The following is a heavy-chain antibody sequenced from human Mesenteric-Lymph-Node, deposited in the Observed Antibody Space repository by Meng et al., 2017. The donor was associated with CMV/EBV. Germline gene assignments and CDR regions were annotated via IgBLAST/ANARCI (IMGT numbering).Heavy chain of an antibody. CDR3: ARHQRWLKSEGGFNY. CDR1: GGSVSGYY. V-gene: IGHV4-34*01. Sequence: GPLPTWVSGPLKPSASLSLTSEVNGGSVSGYYWSWIRQPPGKGLEWIGEINHSGSTNYNPSLKSRVTISVDTSKNQFSLKLSSVTAADTAVYYCARHQRWLKSEGGFNYWGQGTLVTVSS. CDR2: INHSGST. D-gene: IGHD4-23*01. J-gene: IGHJ4*02.